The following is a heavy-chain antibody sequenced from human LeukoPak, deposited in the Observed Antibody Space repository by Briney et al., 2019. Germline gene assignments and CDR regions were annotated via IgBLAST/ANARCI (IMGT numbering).Heavy chain of an antibody. D-gene: IGHD3-10*01. V-gene: IGHV4-4*07. CDR1: GGSISSYY. CDR3: ARDSGTTGEVKFDP. J-gene: IGHJ5*02. CDR2: ISGSGTI. Sequence: PSETLSLTCTVSGGSISSYYWSWIRQPAGKGLEWIGRISGSGTITYNPALQSRLSISIDTSKNQFSLKLMSVTAADTAVYYCARDSGTTGEVKFDPWGQGTLVTVSS.